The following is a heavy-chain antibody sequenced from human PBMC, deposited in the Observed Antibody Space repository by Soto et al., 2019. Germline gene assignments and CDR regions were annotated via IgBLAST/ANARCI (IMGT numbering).Heavy chain of an antibody. V-gene: IGHV3-23*01. Sequence: VKLLESGGGVVQPGGSLTLACTASGFTFSSFAMNWVRQAPWKGLAWVSVISNNVGTTYYADSVKGRFTISRDNSKNTVYLELDSLRSEDTAVYYGAKKAGIISRYGLDVWGQGTTVTVSS. CDR1: GFTFSSFA. J-gene: IGHJ6*02. CDR3: AKKAGIISRYGLDV. CDR2: ISNNVGTT. D-gene: IGHD3-10*01.